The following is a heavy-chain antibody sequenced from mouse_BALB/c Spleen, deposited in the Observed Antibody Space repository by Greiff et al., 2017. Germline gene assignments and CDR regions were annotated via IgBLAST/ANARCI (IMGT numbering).Heavy chain of an antibody. CDR1: AFSLTSYG. CDR2: IWSGGST. CDR3: ASPYGNYYAMDY. D-gene: IGHD2-10*02. Sequence: QVQLQQSGPGLVQPSQSLSITCTVSAFSLTSYGVHWVRQSPGKGLEWLGVIWSGGSTDYNAAFISRLSISKDNSKSQVFFKMNSLQANDTAIYYCASPYGNYYAMDYWGQGTSVTVSS. J-gene: IGHJ4*01. V-gene: IGHV2-2*02.